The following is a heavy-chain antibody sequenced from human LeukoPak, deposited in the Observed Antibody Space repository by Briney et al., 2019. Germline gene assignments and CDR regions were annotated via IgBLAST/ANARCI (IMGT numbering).Heavy chain of an antibody. CDR2: ISSNGGST. Sequence: PGGSLRLSCAASGFTFSSYAMHWVRQAPGKGLEYVSAISSNGGSTYYANSVKGRFTISRDNSKNTLYLQMGSLRAEDMAVYYCAREGYYDFWSGSGSYYFDYWGQGTLVTVS. CDR3: AREGYYDFWSGSGSYYFDY. CDR1: GFTFSSYA. V-gene: IGHV3-64*01. J-gene: IGHJ4*02. D-gene: IGHD3-3*01.